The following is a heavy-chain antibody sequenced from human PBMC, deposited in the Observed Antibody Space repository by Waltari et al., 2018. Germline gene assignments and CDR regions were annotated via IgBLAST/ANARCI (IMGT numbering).Heavy chain of an antibody. D-gene: IGHD2-21*01. CDR2: INPNSGGT. CDR1: GYTFTGYY. J-gene: IGHJ4*02. Sequence: QVQLVQSGAEVKKPGASVKVSCTAAGYTFTGYYMHWVQQAPGQGLEWMGWINPNSGGTNYAQKFQGRVTMTRDTSISTAYMELSRLRSDDTAVYYCARYSVVIAPPFDYWGQGTLVTVSS. CDR3: ARYSVVIAPPFDY. V-gene: IGHV1-2*02.